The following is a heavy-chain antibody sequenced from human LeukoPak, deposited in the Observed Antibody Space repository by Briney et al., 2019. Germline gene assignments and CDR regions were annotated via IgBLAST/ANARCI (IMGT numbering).Heavy chain of an antibody. CDR1: GFTFSSYE. J-gene: IGHJ5*02. D-gene: IGHD3-16*02. CDR3: ARDRGYSSRDYVWGSYRSNWFDP. CDR2: ISSSGSTI. Sequence: GGSLRLSCAASGFTFSSYEMNWVRQAPGKGLEWVSYISSSGSTIYYADSVKGRFTISRDNAKNSLYLQMNSLRAEDTAVYYCARDRGYSSRDYVWGSYRSNWFDPWGQGTLVTVSS. V-gene: IGHV3-48*03.